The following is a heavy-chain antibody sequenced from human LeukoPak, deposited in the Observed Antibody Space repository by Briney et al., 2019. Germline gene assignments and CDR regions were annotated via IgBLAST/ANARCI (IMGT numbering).Heavy chain of an antibody. J-gene: IGHJ1*01. CDR1: GYTFSGYY. CDR3: ARGDYAEYFQH. V-gene: IGHV1-2*02. CDR2: INSNSGGT. D-gene: IGHD4-17*01. Sequence: ASVKVSFKASGYTFSGYYMHWVRQAPGQGLEWMGWINSNSGGTYYARKFQGRVTMTRDTSISTAYMELSSLRSDDTAVYYCARGDYAEYFQHWGQGTLVSVSS.